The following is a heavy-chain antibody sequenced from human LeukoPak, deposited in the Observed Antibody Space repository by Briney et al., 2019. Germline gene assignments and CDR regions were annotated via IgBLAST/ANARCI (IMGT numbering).Heavy chain of an antibody. CDR2: INPIFGTA. CDR1: GYTFSGYH. CDR3: AKAYCGGDCYSGYYYYYMDV. V-gene: IGHV1-69*13. J-gene: IGHJ6*03. Sequence: SVKVSCKASGYTFSGYHVHWVRQAPGQGLEWVGGINPIFGTANYAQKFQGRVTITADESTSTAYMELSSLRSEDTAVYYCAKAYCGGDCYSGYYYYYMDVWGKGTTVTVSS. D-gene: IGHD2-21*01.